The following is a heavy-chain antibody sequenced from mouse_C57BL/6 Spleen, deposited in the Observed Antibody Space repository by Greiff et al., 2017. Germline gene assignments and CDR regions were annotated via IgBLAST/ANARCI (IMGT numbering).Heavy chain of an antibody. CDR3: ARSDDGYYEAWLAY. CDR2: IFPGDVDT. CDR1: GYAFSSSW. J-gene: IGHJ3*01. V-gene: IGHV1-82*01. D-gene: IGHD2-3*01. Sequence: QVQLKQSGPELVKPGASVKISCKASGYAFSSSWMNWVKQRPGKGLEWIGRIFPGDVDTNYNGKFTGKAPLTADKSSSTAYMQLSSLTSEDSAVYFCARSDDGYYEAWLAYWGQGTLVTVSA.